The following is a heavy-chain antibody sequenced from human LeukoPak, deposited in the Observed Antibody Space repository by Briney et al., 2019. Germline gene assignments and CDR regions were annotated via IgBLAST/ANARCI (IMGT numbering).Heavy chain of an antibody. D-gene: IGHD4-11*01. CDR1: GNTFSGYY. CDR3: ARPYDYKYFDY. J-gene: IGHJ4*02. V-gene: IGHV1-2*02. Sequence: ASVKVYCKASGNTFSGYYMHWVRQAPGQGLEWMGWINPNSGGTNYAQKFQGRVTLTRDMSTSTAYMELTRLTSDDTAVYYCARPYDYKYFDYWGQGTLVTVSS. CDR2: INPNSGGT.